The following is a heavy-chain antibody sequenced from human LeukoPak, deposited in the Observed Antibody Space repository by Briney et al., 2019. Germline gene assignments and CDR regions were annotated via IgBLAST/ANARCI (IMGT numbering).Heavy chain of an antibody. CDR2: IRYDGSNE. CDR1: GLTFSSYG. Sequence: GGSLRLSCAASGLTFSSYGMHWVRQAPGKGLEWVAFIRYDGSNEYYANSVKGRFTISRDNSKNTLYLQMNSLRPEDTAVYYCAKDQRITMIVVVTPFDDWGQGTLVTVSS. V-gene: IGHV3-30*02. D-gene: IGHD3-22*01. CDR3: AKDQRITMIVVVTPFDD. J-gene: IGHJ4*02.